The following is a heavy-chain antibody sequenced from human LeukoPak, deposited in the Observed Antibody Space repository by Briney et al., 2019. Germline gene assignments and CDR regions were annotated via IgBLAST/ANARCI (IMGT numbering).Heavy chain of an antibody. Sequence: ASVKVSCKVSGYTPTEVSMHWVRQAPGQGLEWMGGFDPEDGETIYAQKFQGRVTMTTDTSTSTAYMELRSLRSDDTAVYYCARGGLLYSGYDDYWGQGTLVTVSS. J-gene: IGHJ4*02. V-gene: IGHV1-24*01. D-gene: IGHD5-12*01. CDR1: GYTPTEVS. CDR3: ARGGLLYSGYDDY. CDR2: FDPEDGET.